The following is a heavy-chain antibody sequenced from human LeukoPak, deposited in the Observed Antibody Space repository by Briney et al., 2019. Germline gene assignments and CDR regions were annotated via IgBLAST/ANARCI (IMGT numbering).Heavy chain of an antibody. CDR2: INHSGST. Sequence: PGGSLRLSCAASGFTFSSYWMSWVRQAPGKGLEWIGEINHSGSTNYNPSLKSRVTISVDTSKNQFSLKLSSVTAADTAVYYCARARGYSYGYLRLSYYYMDVWGKGTTVTVSS. CDR1: GFTFSSYW. D-gene: IGHD5-18*01. J-gene: IGHJ6*03. V-gene: IGHV4-34*01. CDR3: ARARGYSYGYLRLSYYYMDV.